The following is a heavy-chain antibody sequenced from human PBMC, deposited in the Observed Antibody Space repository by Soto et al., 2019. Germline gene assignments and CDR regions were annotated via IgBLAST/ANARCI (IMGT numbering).Heavy chain of an antibody. V-gene: IGHV3-15*01. J-gene: IGHJ4*02. D-gene: IGHD3-22*01. CDR2: IKRKTDGGTT. CDR1: GFTFRNAW. CDR3: TTVGPYDYNSNGYYDSGLDY. Sequence: PGGSLRLSCAASGFTFRNAWMTWVRQAPGKGLEWVGRIKRKTDGGTTDYAAPVKGRFTISRDDSKNTLYLQMSSLKTEDTAVYYCTTVGPYDYNSNGYYDSGLDYWGQGTLVTVSS.